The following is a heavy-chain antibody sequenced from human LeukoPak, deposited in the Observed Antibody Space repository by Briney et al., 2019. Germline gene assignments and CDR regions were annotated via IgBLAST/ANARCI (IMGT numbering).Heavy chain of an antibody. CDR2: IHDSGTT. Sequence: SETLSLTCIVSGGSISGSGYYWGWIRQSPGKGLEWIGNIHDSGTTDYNPSLKSRVSISVDTSKDQFSLKLNSMTAADTAVYYCTRDMGVNWGQGTLVTVSS. V-gene: IGHV4-39*07. CDR3: TRDMGVN. CDR1: GGSISGSGYY. D-gene: IGHD2-8*01. J-gene: IGHJ4*02.